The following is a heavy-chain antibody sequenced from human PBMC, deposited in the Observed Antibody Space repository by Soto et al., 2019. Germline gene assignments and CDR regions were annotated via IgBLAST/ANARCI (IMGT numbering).Heavy chain of an antibody. D-gene: IGHD4-17*01. CDR2: ISAYNGKT. J-gene: IGHJ4*01. CDR1: GYTFTTYS. Sequence: ASVKVSCKASGYTFTTYSITWVRQAPGQGLEWMGWISAYNGKTNSAQKHQGRVTMTTDTSTSTAYMELRSLRSDDTAVYYCAIGFRGDYANYWGQGTLVTVSS. CDR3: AIGFRGDYANY. V-gene: IGHV1-18*01.